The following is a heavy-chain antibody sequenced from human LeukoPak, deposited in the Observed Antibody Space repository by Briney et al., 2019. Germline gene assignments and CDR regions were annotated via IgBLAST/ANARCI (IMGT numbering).Heavy chain of an antibody. D-gene: IGHD3-3*01. CDR2: IYTSGST. V-gene: IGHV4-61*02. J-gene: IGHJ4*02. CDR3: ARDFWSGYYGD. CDR1: SGSISSGSYY. Sequence: SETLSLTCTVSSGSISSGSYYWSWIRQPAGKGLEWIGRIYTSGSTNYNPSLKSRVTISVDTSKNQFSLKLSSVTAADTAVYYCARDFWSGYYGDWGQGTLVTVSS.